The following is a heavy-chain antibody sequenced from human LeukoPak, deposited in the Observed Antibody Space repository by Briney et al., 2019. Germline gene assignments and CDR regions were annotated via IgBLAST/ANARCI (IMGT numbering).Heavy chain of an antibody. D-gene: IGHD3-3*01. V-gene: IGHV3-7*01. CDR2: INQDGSEK. Sequence: GGSLRLSCAASGFTYSTYCMSWVRQAPGKGLEWVANINQDGSEKSYVDSVKGRFTISRDNAQHSLYLQMNSLRAEDTAVYYCAREPFWSGYYSNLHFDYWGQGTLVTVSS. J-gene: IGHJ4*02. CDR3: AREPFWSGYYSNLHFDY. CDR1: GFTYSTYC.